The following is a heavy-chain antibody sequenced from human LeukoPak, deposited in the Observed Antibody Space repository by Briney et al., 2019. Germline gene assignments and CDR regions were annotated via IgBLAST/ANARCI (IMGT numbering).Heavy chain of an antibody. J-gene: IGHJ5*02. CDR1: GYTFTSYW. CDR2: VNPNSGGT. D-gene: IGHD3-10*01. Sequence: ASVKVSCKASGYTFTSYWMHWVRQAPGQGLEWMGWVNPNSGGTNYAQKFQGRVTMTRDTSISTAYMELSRLRSDDTAVYYCARDLARPYGSGSPGDNWLDPWGQGTLVTVSS. CDR3: ARDLARPYGSGSPGDNWLDP. V-gene: IGHV1-2*02.